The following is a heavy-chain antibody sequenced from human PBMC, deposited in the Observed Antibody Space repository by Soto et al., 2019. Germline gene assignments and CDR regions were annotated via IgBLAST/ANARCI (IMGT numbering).Heavy chain of an antibody. CDR2: IIPIFGTA. CDR3: ARESRYCSGGSCYFLPGIDY. D-gene: IGHD2-15*01. CDR1: GGTFSSYA. Sequence: QVQLVQSGAEVKKPGSSVKVSCKASGGTFSSYAISWVRQAPGQGLEWMGGIIPIFGTANYAQKSQGRVTSTADESASPAYMELSSLRSEDTAVYYCARESRYCSGGSCYFLPGIDYWGQGTLVTVSS. J-gene: IGHJ4*02. V-gene: IGHV1-69*12.